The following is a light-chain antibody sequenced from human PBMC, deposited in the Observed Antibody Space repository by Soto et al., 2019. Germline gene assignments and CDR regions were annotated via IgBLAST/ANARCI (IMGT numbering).Light chain of an antibody. Sequence: QSVLTQPPSASGSPGQSVTISCTGTSNDVVGYSSVAWFQHHPGIAPKLMIYEVSKRPSGVPDRFSGSKSGNTASLTVSGLQAEDEADYYCISYAGSNNYVFGTGTKVTVL. CDR3: ISYAGSNNYV. CDR1: SNDVVGYSS. J-gene: IGLJ1*01. V-gene: IGLV2-8*01. CDR2: EVS.